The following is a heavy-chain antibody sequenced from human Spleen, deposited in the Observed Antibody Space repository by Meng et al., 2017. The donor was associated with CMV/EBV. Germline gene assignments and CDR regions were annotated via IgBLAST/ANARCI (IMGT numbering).Heavy chain of an antibody. CDR2: IGATAGGT. CDR3: AKYSAVGERLYYFDY. V-gene: IGHV3-23*01. J-gene: IGHJ4*02. CDR1: GFTFSSYA. Sequence: GGSLRLSCAASGFTFSSYAMNWVRQAPGKGLDWVSSIGATAGGTYYADSVKGRFTISRDNAKNTLYLQTNSLRVEDTAVYYCAKYSAVGERLYYFDYWGQGTLVTVSS. D-gene: IGHD2-21*01.